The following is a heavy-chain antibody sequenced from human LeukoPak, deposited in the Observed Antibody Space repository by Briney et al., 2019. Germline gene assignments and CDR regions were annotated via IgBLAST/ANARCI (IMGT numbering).Heavy chain of an antibody. V-gene: IGHV1-2*02. D-gene: IGHD3-10*01. CDR1: GYTFTGYY. J-gene: IGHJ4*02. CDR3: ARVYYYGSGSYYNVPPDY. Sequence: ASVKVSCKASGYTFTGYYMHWVRQAPGQGLEWMGWINPNSGGTNYAQKFQGRVTMTRDTSISTAYKELSRLRSDDTAVYYCARVYYYGSGSYYNVPPDYWGQGTLVTVSS. CDR2: INPNSGGT.